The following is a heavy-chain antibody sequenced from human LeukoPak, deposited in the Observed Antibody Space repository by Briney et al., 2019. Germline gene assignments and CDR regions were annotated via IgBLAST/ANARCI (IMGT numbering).Heavy chain of an antibody. J-gene: IGHJ4*02. CDR1: GYTFTSYG. CDR2: ISAYNGNT. Sequence: ASVKVSCKASGYTFTSYGISWVRQAPGQGLEWMGWISAYNGNTNYAQKLQGRVTMTTDTSTSTAYMELRSLRSDETAVYYCAREDLGMTGRREVDWGQGTLVTVSS. CDR3: AREDLGMTGRREVD. V-gene: IGHV1-18*01. D-gene: IGHD1-20*01.